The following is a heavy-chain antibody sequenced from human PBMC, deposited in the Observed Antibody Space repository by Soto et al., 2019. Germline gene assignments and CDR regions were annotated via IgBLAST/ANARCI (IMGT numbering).Heavy chain of an antibody. D-gene: IGHD3-22*01. CDR3: ARYPYYYGSGYFDY. CDR2: IWYDGSNK. Sequence: PGGSLRLRCAASGVTPSSYAKHLFRLAPDKRKEWVAVIWYDGSNKYYADSVKGRFTISRDNSKNTLYLQMNSLRAEDTAVYYCARYPYYYGSGYFDYWV. V-gene: IGHV3-33*01. J-gene: IGHJ4*01. CDR1: GVTPSSYA.